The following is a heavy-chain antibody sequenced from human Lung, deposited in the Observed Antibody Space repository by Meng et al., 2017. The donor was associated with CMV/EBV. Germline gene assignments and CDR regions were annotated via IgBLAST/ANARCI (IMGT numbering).Heavy chain of an antibody. CDR1: GTTSSTYT. J-gene: IGHJ5*02. D-gene: IGHD2/OR15-2a*01. CDR3: ARGGNFDP. V-gene: IGHV7-4-1*02. CDR2: ISTNTGTP. Sequence: QDHLVRSGSQVKKPGASVKVSCTASGTTSSTYTINWVRQAHGRGLEWMGWISTNTGTPTYTQGFTGRFVFSLDTSVSTAYLQISSLKAEDTVVYYCARGGNFDPWGQGTLVTVSS.